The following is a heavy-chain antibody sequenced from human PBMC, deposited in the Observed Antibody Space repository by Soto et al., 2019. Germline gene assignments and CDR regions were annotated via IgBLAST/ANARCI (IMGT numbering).Heavy chain of an antibody. Sequence: TSETLSLTCSVSGASISGYYWNWIRQPPGKGLEWIGYTYYSGSTNYNPSLKSRVTISIDTSKNQVSLKLFSVTAADTAVYYCGLGGGSITWFAPCFAPGGQGTRVTVS. V-gene: IGHV4-59*01. CDR3: GLGGGSITWFAPCFAP. CDR1: GASISGYY. D-gene: IGHD2-2*01. CDR2: TYYSGST. J-gene: IGHJ5*02.